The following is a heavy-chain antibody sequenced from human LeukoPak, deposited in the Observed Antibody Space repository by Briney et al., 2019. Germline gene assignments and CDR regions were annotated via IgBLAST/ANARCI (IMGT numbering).Heavy chain of an antibody. CDR1: DEVITSNNW. CDR3: ARGIAVAGDFDY. CDR2: IFHSGTT. D-gene: IGHD6-19*01. Sequence: SGNLSLTCTVSDEVITSNNWWSWVRQSPGKGLEWIGEIFHSGTTRYKASLESRVTMLLDTSKNQFSLKLSSVTAADTAVYYCARGIAVAGDFDYWGQGTLVTVSS. J-gene: IGHJ4*02. V-gene: IGHV4-4*02.